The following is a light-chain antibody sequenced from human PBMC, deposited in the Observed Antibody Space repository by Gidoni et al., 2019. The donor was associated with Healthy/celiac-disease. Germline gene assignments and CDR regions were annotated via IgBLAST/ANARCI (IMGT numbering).Light chain of an antibody. V-gene: IGKV3-20*01. CDR3: QRYGSSPPSLT. CDR1: QSVTSRY. CDR2: RAS. J-gene: IGKJ4*01. Sequence: EIVLTQSPGTLPMSPGERATLLCRASQSVTSRYLAWYQQKPGQAPRLLIYRASSSGSGTDLTLTISRLEPEDYAVYYCQRYGSSPPSLTFGGGTKVEIK.